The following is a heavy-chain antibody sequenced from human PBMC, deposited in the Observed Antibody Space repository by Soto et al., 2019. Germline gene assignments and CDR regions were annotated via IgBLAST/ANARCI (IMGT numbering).Heavy chain of an antibody. V-gene: IGHV3-73*02. Sequence: EVPLVESGGGLVQPGGSLKLSCAASGFTFSDSAVNWVRQASGKGLGWIGRIRSNPTNYATAYAASVTGRFIISRDDAKNTAYLQMHSLENEYTAVYDCTRHKADSLGLGTLVTVSS. CDR3: TRHKADS. CDR2: IRSNPTNYAT. J-gene: IGHJ4*02. CDR1: GFTFSDSA.